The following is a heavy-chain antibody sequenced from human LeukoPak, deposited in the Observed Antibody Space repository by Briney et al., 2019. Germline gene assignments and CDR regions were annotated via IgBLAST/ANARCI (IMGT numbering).Heavy chain of an antibody. J-gene: IGHJ4*02. D-gene: IGHD3-10*01. Sequence: GGSLRLSCAASGFRFSDHYMSWIRQAPGKRPEWISYISGNSGDIAYADSVKGRFTISRDNAKNSLHLQMNSLRVEDTAVYHCVRHAGRTGGQWGQGILITVSS. CDR2: ISGNSGDI. CDR3: VRHAGRTGGQ. CDR1: GFRFSDHY. V-gene: IGHV3-11*01.